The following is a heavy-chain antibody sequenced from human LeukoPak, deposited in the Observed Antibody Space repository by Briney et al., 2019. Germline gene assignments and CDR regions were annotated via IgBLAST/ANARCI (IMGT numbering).Heavy chain of an antibody. J-gene: IGHJ4*02. CDR1: GYTFTSYG. CDR3: ARDLLSLDYDSSGSLLAF. Sequence: ASVKVSCKASGYTFTSYGISWVRQAPGQGLEWMGWISAYNGNTNYAQKLQGRVTMTTDTSTSTAYMELRSLRSDDTAVYYCARDLLSLDYDSSGSLLAFWGQGTLVTVSS. CDR2: ISAYNGNT. D-gene: IGHD3-22*01. V-gene: IGHV1-18*01.